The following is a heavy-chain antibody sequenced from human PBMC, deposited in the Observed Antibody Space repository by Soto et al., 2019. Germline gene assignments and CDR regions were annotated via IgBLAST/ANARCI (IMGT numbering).Heavy chain of an antibody. Sequence: SEALSLTCTVSGGSISSGGYYWSWIRQHPGKGLEWIGYIYYSGSTYYNPSLKSRVTISVDTSKNQFSLKLSSVTAADTAVYYCARAQWEPNDFDYWGQGTLVTV. D-gene: IGHD1-26*01. CDR2: IYYSGST. CDR1: GGSISSGGYY. V-gene: IGHV4-31*03. CDR3: ARAQWEPNDFDY. J-gene: IGHJ4*02.